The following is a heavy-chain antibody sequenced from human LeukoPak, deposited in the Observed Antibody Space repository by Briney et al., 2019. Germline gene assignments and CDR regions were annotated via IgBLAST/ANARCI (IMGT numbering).Heavy chain of an antibody. CDR1: GFTFSTYC. CDR3: VRDFRSADY. CDR2: ICPDGTVT. J-gene: IGHJ4*02. Sequence: GGSLRLSCAASGFTFSTYCMHWVRQAPGKGPMWVSRICPDGTVTNYADSVKARFIISRDNARNTVYLQMNSQRVEDTAVYYCVRDFRSADYWGQGTLVTVSS. V-gene: IGHV3-74*01.